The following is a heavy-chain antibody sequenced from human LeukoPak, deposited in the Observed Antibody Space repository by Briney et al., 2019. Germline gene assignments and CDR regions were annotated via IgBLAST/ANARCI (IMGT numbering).Heavy chain of an antibody. J-gene: IGHJ4*02. V-gene: IGHV3-74*01. CDR2: INSDGSST. CDR3: ASLAVTTPLFDY. CDR1: GFTFSSYW. D-gene: IGHD4-17*01. Sequence: GGSLRLSCAASGFTFSSYWTHWVRQAPGKGLVWVSRINSDGSSTSYADSVKGRFTISRDNAKNTLYLQMNSLRAEDTAVYYCASLAVTTPLFDYWGQGTLVTVSS.